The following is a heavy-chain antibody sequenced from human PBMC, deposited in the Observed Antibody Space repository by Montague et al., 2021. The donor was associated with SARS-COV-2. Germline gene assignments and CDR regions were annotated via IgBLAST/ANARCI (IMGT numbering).Heavy chain of an antibody. V-gene: IGHV4-61*05. CDR2: LYEGATT. CDR1: GGSIRSTTFY. J-gene: IGHJ5*01. D-gene: IGHD6-19*01. Sequence: SETLSLTCTVSGGSIRSTTFYWGWIRQSPGKGLEWIGYLYEGATTYYNPSLKVRVAISLDTPNNQFSLKLKSLIVADTAIYYCVTPGKTSVAVQFDCWGPGVLVSVSS. CDR3: VTPGKTSVAVQFDC.